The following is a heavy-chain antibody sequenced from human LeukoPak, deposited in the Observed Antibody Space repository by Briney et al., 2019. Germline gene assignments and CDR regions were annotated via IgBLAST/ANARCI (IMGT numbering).Heavy chain of an antibody. CDR2: IYYSGST. V-gene: IGHV4-39*07. CDR1: GGSISSSSYY. J-gene: IGHJ3*02. CDR3: ARGGRANGVYDAFDI. Sequence: PSETLSLTCTVSGGSISSSSYYWGWIRQPPGKGLEWIGSIYYSGSTYYNPSLKSRVTISVDTSKNQFSLKLSFVTPADTAVYYCARGGRANGVYDAFDIWGQGTTVTVSS. D-gene: IGHD2-8*01.